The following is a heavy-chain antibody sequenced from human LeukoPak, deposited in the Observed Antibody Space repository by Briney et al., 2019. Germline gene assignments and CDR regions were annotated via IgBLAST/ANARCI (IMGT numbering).Heavy chain of an antibody. V-gene: IGHV3-21*01. CDR1: GFTFSSYS. D-gene: IGHD6-19*01. Sequence: GGSLRLSCAASGFTFSSYSMNWVRQAPGKGLEWVSSISSSSSYIYYADSVKGRFTISRDNAKNSLYLQMNSLRAEDTAVYYCARGVTLGLVYYYYYGMDVWDKGTTVTVSS. CDR2: ISSSSSYI. CDR3: ARGVTLGLVYYYYYGMDV. J-gene: IGHJ6*04.